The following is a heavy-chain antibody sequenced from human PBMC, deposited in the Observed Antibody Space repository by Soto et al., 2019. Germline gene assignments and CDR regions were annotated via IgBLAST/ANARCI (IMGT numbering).Heavy chain of an antibody. J-gene: IGHJ5*02. D-gene: IGHD6-19*01. Sequence: SETLSLTCAVYGGSFSGYYWSWIRQPPGKGLERIGEINHSGSTNYNPSLKSRVTISVDTSKNQFSLKLSSVTAADTAVYYCARGIAVAGLGVGWFDPWGQGTLVTVSS. V-gene: IGHV4-34*01. CDR3: ARGIAVAGLGVGWFDP. CDR1: GGSFSGYY. CDR2: INHSGST.